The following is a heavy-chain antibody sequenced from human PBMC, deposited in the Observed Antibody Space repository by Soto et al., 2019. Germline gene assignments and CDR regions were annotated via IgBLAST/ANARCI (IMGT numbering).Heavy chain of an antibody. V-gene: IGHV3-33*01. CDR3: ARDHHTAMVQDV. D-gene: IGHD5-18*01. J-gene: IGHJ6*02. CDR2: IWYDGSNK. CDR1: GFTFSSYG. Sequence: GGSLRLSCAASGFTFSSYGMHWVRQAPGKGLEWVAVIWYDGSNKYYTDSVRGRFTISRDNSKSTLYLQMNSLRAEDTAVYYCARDHHTAMVQDVWGQGTTVTVSS.